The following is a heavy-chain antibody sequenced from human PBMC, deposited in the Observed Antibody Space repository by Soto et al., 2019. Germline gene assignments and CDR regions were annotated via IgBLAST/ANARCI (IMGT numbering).Heavy chain of an antibody. J-gene: IGHJ6*02. CDR3: ARAHYGDYGYGMDV. V-gene: IGHV4-30-2*01. Sequence: QLQLQESGSGLVKPSQTLSLTCAVSGGSISSGGYSWSWIRQPPGKGLEWIGYIYHSGYTYYNPSLKSRATISVDRSKNPFSLKLSSVTAADTAVYYCARAHYGDYGYGMDVWGQGTTVTVSS. CDR2: IYHSGYT. D-gene: IGHD4-17*01. CDR1: GGSISSGGYS.